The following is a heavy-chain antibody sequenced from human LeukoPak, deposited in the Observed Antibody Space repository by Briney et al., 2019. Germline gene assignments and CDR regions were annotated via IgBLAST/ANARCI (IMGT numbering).Heavy chain of an antibody. CDR2: ISQNGDS. CDR1: GGSLSFYY. Sequence: SETLSLTCGVSGGSLSFYYWSWIRQSPGKGLEWIAEISQNGDSNYNMSLKSRVTISVDTSKNQFSLKLSSVTAADTAVYYCARGSTYYDILTGYYASYYYMDVWGKGTTVTISS. V-gene: IGHV4-34*01. D-gene: IGHD3-9*01. CDR3: ARGSTYYDILTGYYASYYYMDV. J-gene: IGHJ6*03.